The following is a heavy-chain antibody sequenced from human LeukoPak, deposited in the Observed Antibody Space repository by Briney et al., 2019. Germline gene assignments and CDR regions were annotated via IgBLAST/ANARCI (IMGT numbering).Heavy chain of an antibody. Sequence: ASVKVSCKASGYTFTSYAMHWVRQAPGQRLEWMGWINAGNGNTKYSQKFQGRVTITRDTSASTAYMELSSLRSEDTAVYYCARDFSGSYYYHAFDIWGQGTMVTVSS. CDR3: ARDFSGSYYYHAFDI. CDR2: INAGNGNT. V-gene: IGHV1-3*01. J-gene: IGHJ3*02. D-gene: IGHD1-26*01. CDR1: GYTFTSYA.